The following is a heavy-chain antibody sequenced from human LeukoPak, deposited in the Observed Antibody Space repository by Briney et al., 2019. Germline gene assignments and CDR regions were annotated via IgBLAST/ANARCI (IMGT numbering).Heavy chain of an antibody. J-gene: IGHJ4*02. Sequence: GRSLRLSCAASGFTFSNYGMHWVRQAPGKGLEWVAVIWYDGGNKYYADSVKGRFTISRDNSKNTLYLQMNSLRAEDTAVYYCAKDRSRENYYGSGSSPPDYWGQGTLVTVSS. V-gene: IGHV3-33*06. CDR3: AKDRSRENYYGSGSSPPDY. CDR2: IWYDGGNK. D-gene: IGHD3-10*01. CDR1: GFTFSNYG.